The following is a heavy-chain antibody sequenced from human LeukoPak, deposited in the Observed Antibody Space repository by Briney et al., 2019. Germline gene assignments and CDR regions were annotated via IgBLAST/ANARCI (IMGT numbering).Heavy chain of an antibody. CDR3: ALKDSSSWSIDY. V-gene: IGHV3-30*04. Sequence: GGSLRLSCAASGFTFSSYAMHWVRQPPGKGLEWVAVISYDSLNKYYADPVKGRFTISRDNSKNMLYLQMNGLRPEDTAVYYCALKDSSSWSIDYWGQGTLVTVSS. J-gene: IGHJ4*02. CDR1: GFTFSSYA. CDR2: ISYDSLNK. D-gene: IGHD6-13*01.